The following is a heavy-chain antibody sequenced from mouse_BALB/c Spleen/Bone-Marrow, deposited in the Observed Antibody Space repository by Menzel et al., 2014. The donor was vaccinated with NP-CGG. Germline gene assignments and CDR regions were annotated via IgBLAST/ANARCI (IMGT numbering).Heavy chain of an antibody. D-gene: IGHD2-3*01. CDR2: INPSTGYT. J-gene: IGHJ2*01. CDR3: ARFYDGYYIPLDY. Sequence: QVQLQQSGAELAKPGASVKLSCKASGYTFTDYWMHWVKQRPGQGLDWLGYINPSTGYTEYNQKFKDKATLTADKSYSIAYMQRNSLPSEDSAVYYCARFYDGYYIPLDYWGQGTTLTVSS. V-gene: IGHV1-7*01. CDR1: GYTFTDYW.